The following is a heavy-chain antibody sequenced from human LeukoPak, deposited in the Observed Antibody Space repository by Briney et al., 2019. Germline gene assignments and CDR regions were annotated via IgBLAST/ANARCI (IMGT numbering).Heavy chain of an antibody. D-gene: IGHD3-22*01. CDR1: GGSFSGYY. J-gene: IGHJ3*02. Sequence: SETMSLTCAVYGGSFSGYYWSWIRQPPGKGLGWIGEINHSGSTNYNPSLKSRVTISVDTSKNQFSLKLSSVAAADTAVYYCARDLGGYYDSSGYRDAFDIWGQATMVTVSS. CDR3: ARDLGGYYDSSGYRDAFDI. CDR2: INHSGST. V-gene: IGHV4-34*01.